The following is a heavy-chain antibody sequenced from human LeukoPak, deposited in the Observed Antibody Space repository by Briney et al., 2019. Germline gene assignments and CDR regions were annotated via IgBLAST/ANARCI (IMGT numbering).Heavy chain of an antibody. CDR3: ARGGVAVAGFDY. CDR1: GFIFSRYD. Sequence: SGGSLRLSCAASGFIFSRYDMHWVRQAPGKGLEWVAVISYDGSNKYYADSVKGRFTISRDNSKNTLYLQMNSLRGEDTAVYYCARGGVAVAGFDYWGQGTLVTVSS. CDR2: ISYDGSNK. V-gene: IGHV3-30*19. J-gene: IGHJ4*02. D-gene: IGHD6-19*01.